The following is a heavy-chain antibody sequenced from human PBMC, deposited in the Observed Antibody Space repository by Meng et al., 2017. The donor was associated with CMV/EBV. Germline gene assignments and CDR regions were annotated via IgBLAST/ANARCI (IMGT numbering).Heavy chain of an antibody. V-gene: IGHV1-2*02. J-gene: IGHJ6*02. CDR2: INPNSGGT. CDR1: GYTFTGYY. D-gene: IGHD3-10*01. Sequence: ASVKVSCKASGYTFTGYYMHWVRQAPGQGLEWMGWINPNSGGTNYAQKFQGRVTMTRDTSISTAYTELSRLRSDDTAVYYCAGGWFGELSNRAYYYYGMDVWGQGTTVTVSS. CDR3: AGGWFGELSNRAYYYYGMDV.